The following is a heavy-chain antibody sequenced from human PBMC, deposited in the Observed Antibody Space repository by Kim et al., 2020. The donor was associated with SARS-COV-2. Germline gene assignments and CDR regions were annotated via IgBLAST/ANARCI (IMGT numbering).Heavy chain of an antibody. Sequence: SLRLSCAASGFTFDDYAMHWVRQAPGKGLEWVSGISWNSGSIGYADSVKGRFTISRDNAKNSLYLQMNSLRAEDTALYYCAKDTGYSSGGIDYWGQGTLVTVSS. J-gene: IGHJ4*02. CDR2: ISWNSGSI. D-gene: IGHD6-19*01. V-gene: IGHV3-9*01. CDR1: GFTFDDYA. CDR3: AKDTGYSSGGIDY.